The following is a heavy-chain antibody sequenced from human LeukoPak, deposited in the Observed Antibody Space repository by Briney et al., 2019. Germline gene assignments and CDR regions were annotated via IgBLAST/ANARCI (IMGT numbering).Heavy chain of an antibody. V-gene: IGHV3-21*01. Sequence: GGSLRLSCGASGFTFSSYSMNWVRQAPGKGLEWVSSISSSSSHMYYADSVKGRFTISRDNAKNSLYLQMNSLRAEDTAVYYCATRYCSSTICYACDYWGQGTLVTVS. J-gene: IGHJ4*02. CDR2: ISSSSSHM. CDR3: ATRYCSSTICYACDY. D-gene: IGHD2-2*01. CDR1: GFTFSSYS.